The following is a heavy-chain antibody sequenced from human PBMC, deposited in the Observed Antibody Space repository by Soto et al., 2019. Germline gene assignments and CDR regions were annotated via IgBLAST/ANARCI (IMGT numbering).Heavy chain of an antibody. V-gene: IGHV3-23*01. CDR1: GFTFSSYA. Sequence: EVQLLASGGGLVQPGGSLRLSCAASGFTFSSYAMNWIRQGPGKGLEWVSGISVNDGRAYYADSVKGRFTVSRDNSKNTLYLQMNSLRAEDTAVYSCVKGDGSGLNGFDRWGQGTLVTVSS. CDR3: VKGDGSGLNGFDR. J-gene: IGHJ5*02. D-gene: IGHD3-10*01. CDR2: ISVNDGRA.